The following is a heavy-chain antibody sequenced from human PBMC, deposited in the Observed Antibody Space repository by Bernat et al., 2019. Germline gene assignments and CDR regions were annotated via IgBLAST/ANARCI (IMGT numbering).Heavy chain of an antibody. V-gene: IGHV3-48*01. Sequence: EVQLVESGGGLVKPGGSLRLSCAASGFTFSSYSMNWVRQAPGKGLEWVSYISSSSSTIYYADSVKGRFTVSRDNAKNSLYLQMNSLRAEDTAVYYCARELWLGIEAVGVDYWGQGTLVTVSS. CDR3: ARELWLGIEAVGVDY. CDR1: GFTFSSYS. J-gene: IGHJ4*02. D-gene: IGHD1-26*01. CDR2: ISSSSSTI.